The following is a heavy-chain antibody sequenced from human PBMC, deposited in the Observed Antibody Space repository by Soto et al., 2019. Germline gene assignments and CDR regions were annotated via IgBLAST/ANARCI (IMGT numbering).Heavy chain of an antibody. CDR1: GFTFSSHG. D-gene: IGHD3-3*01. Sequence: GGSLRLSCAASGFTFSSHGMHWIRQAPGKGLEWVAVIPYDGSHQYYADSVKGRFSISRDNSKNTLYLQMNSLRAEDTAVYYCAKLRVLEWEVQESDYWGQGTLVTVSS. V-gene: IGHV3-30*18. CDR3: AKLRVLEWEVQESDY. J-gene: IGHJ4*02. CDR2: IPYDGSHQ.